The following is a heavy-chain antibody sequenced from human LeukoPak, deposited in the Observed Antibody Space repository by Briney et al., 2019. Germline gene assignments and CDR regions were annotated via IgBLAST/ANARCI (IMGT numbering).Heavy chain of an antibody. D-gene: IGHD3-10*01. V-gene: IGHV3-7*01. CDR1: GVTVNRYW. CDR3: ARGGGDS. CDR2: MTQDGGGK. J-gene: IGHJ4*02. Sequence: GGSLRLSCAASGVTVNRYWMSWVRQAPGKGLEWVAMMTQDGGGKYYVDSVKGRFTISGDNAKNSLYLQMNSLRAEDTAVYYCARGGGDSWGQGTLVTVSS.